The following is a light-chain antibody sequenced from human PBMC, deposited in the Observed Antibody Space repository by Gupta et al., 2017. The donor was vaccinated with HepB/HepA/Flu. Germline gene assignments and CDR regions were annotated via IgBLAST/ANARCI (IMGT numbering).Light chain of an antibody. Sequence: QSVLTQPPSVSAAAGQKVTISCSGSSSNIGDNYVSWYQQLPGTAPKLLIYDNNRRTSGIPDRFSGSKSGTSANLGITGLQTGDEADYYCGSWDASLSAGVFGGGTKLTVL. J-gene: IGLJ2*01. V-gene: IGLV1-51*01. CDR1: SSNIGDNY. CDR2: DNN. CDR3: GSWDASLSAGV.